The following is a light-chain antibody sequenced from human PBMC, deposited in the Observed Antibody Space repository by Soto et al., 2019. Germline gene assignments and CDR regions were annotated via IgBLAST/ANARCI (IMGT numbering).Light chain of an antibody. CDR1: QDISKY. CDR2: GAS. V-gene: IGKV1-33*01. CDR3: QHYDNRPPFT. Sequence: DIQMTQSPSSLSASIGDRVTITCQASQDISKYLNWYQQKPGRAPKLLIYGASNLETGVPSRFSGSGYGTDFIFTISSLQPEDIATYYCQHYDNRPPFTFGPGTKVAIK. J-gene: IGKJ3*01.